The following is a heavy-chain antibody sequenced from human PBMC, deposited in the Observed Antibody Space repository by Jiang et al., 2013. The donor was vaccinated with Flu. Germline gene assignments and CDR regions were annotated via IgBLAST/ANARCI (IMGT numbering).Heavy chain of an antibody. Sequence: GPGLVKPSETLSLTCTVSGGSISSSSYYWGWIRQPPGKGLEWIGSIYYSGSTYYNPSLKSRVTISVDTSKNQFSLKLSSVTAADTAVYYCARHVDLGSGSYYSWFDPWGQGTLVTVSS. CDR1: GGSISSSSYY. D-gene: IGHD3-10*01. J-gene: IGHJ5*02. CDR2: IYYSGST. V-gene: IGHV4-39*01. CDR3: ARHVDLGSGSYYSWFDP.